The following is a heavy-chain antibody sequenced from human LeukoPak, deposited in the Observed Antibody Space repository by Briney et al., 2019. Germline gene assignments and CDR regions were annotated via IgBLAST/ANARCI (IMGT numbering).Heavy chain of an antibody. CDR3: AKASRDTAMVFDY. V-gene: IGHV3-23*01. CDR2: ISGRGGST. D-gene: IGHD5-18*01. Sequence: GGSLRLSCAASGFTFSSYAMSWVRQAPGKGLEWVSVISGRGGSTYYADSVKGRFTISRDNSKNTLYLQMNSLRAEDSALYYCAKASRDTAMVFDYWGQGTLVTVSS. CDR1: GFTFSSYA. J-gene: IGHJ4*02.